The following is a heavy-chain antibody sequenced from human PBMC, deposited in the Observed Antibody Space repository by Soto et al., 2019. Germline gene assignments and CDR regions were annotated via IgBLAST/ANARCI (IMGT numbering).Heavy chain of an antibody. CDR3: ARDQGIVVVPAAEMDPGAFDI. CDR2: ISSSSSYI. CDR1: GFTFSSYS. J-gene: IGHJ3*02. Sequence: GGSLRLSCAASGFTFSSYSMNWVRQAPGKGLEWVSSISSSSSYIYYADSVKGRFTISRDNAKNSLYLQMNSLRAEDTAVYYCARDQGIVVVPAAEMDPGAFDIWGQGTMVTVSS. V-gene: IGHV3-21*01. D-gene: IGHD2-2*01.